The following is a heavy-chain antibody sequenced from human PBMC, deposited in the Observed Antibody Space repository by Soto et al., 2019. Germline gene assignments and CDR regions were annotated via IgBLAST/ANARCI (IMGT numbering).Heavy chain of an antibody. V-gene: IGHV4-34*01. D-gene: IGHD2-21*02. J-gene: IGHJ4*02. CDR2: INYSGST. CDR3: ARGVYGGNSGLGHLDY. Sequence: QVQLQQWGAGLLKPSETLSLTCAVYGGSFSGYYWSYIRQPPGKRLEWFGEINYSGSTNYNPSLKSRVTISLDTSKNQFSLKLSSVAAADTAVYYCARGVYGGNSGLGHLDYWGQGTLVTGSS. CDR1: GGSFSGYY.